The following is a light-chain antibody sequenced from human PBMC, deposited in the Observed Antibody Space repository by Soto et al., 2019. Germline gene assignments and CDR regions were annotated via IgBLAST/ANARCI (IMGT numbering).Light chain of an antibody. V-gene: IGKV3-15*01. Sequence: EIVMTQSPATLSVSPGERATLSCRASQSVSSNLAWYQQKPGQVPTLLLYGASARATGIPARFSGSGSGTEFTLTISSLRSEDFAVYYCQHYNSWPFTFGQGTKLEIK. CDR2: GAS. CDR3: QHYNSWPFT. CDR1: QSVSSN. J-gene: IGKJ2*01.